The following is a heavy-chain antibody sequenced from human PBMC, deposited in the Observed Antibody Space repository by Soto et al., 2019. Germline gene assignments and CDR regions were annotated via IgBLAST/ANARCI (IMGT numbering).Heavy chain of an antibody. CDR1: GGFVSSGSYY. D-gene: IGHD1-1*01. CDR3: ARVERGTATTVVDAFDI. CDR2: MSHSGGT. J-gene: IGHJ3*02. Sequence: QVQLQQWGAGLLKPSETLSLTCAVYGGFVSSGSYYWSWIRQPPGKGLECIGEMSHSGGTHFNPSLKSRFTISVDTSKNQFSLKMSSVTAADTALYYCARVERGTATTVVDAFDIWGPGTMVTVSS. V-gene: IGHV4-34*01.